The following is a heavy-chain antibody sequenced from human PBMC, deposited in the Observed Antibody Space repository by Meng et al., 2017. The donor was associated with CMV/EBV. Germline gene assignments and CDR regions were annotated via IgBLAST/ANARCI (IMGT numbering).Heavy chain of an antibody. CDR2: IYYSGST. D-gene: IGHD1-1*01. CDR1: GGPISSYH. Sequence: GPLRLSCTVSGGPISSYHWSWIRQPPGKGLEWIGYIYYSGSTNYNPSLKSRVTISVDTSKNQFSLKLSSVTAADTAVYYCASGPNWNYFDYWGQGTLVTVSS. J-gene: IGHJ4*02. V-gene: IGHV4-59*01. CDR3: ASGPNWNYFDY.